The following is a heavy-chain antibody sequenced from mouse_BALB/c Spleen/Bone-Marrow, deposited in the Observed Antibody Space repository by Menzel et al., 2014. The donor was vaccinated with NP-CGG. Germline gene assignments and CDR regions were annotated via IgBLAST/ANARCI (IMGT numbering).Heavy chain of an antibody. J-gene: IGHJ2*01. D-gene: IGHD2-1*01. CDR1: GYTFTSYW. CDR3: ARNYGNTDY. V-gene: IGHV1S81*02. CDR2: INPSNGRT. Sequence: VQLVESGAELVKPGASVKLSCKASGYTFTSYWMHWVKQGPGQGLEWIGEINPSNGRTNYNEKFKTKATLTVDKSSSTAYMQLSSLTSEDSAVYYCARNYGNTDYWGQGTTLTVSS.